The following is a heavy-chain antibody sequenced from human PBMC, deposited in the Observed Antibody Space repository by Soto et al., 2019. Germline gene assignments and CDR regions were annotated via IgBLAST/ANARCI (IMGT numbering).Heavy chain of an antibody. CDR3: ARGWYCSGGSCYSRYYYYHYGMDV. D-gene: IGHD2-15*01. CDR2: INHSVST. J-gene: IGHJ6*02. Sequence: KASETLSLTCAVYGGSFSGYYWSWIRQPPGKGLEWIGEINHSVSTNYNPSLKSRVTISVDTSKNQFSLKLSSVTAADTAVYYCARGWYCSGGSCYSRYYYYHYGMDVWGQGTRVTFSS. CDR1: GGSFSGYY. V-gene: IGHV4-34*01.